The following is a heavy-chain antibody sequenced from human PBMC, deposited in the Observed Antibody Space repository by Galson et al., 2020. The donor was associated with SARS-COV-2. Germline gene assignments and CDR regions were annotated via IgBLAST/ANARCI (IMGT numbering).Heavy chain of an antibody. Sequence: RGKIGESLKISCAASGFTFSSYSMNWVRQAPGKGLEWVSSISSSSSYIYYADSVKGRFTISRDNAKNSLYLQMNSLRAEDTAVYYCARSRGVTIFGVVIRNDAFDIWGQGTMVTVSS. J-gene: IGHJ3*02. V-gene: IGHV3-21*01. CDR3: ARSRGVTIFGVVIRNDAFDI. CDR2: ISSSSSYI. D-gene: IGHD3-3*01. CDR1: GFTFSSYS.